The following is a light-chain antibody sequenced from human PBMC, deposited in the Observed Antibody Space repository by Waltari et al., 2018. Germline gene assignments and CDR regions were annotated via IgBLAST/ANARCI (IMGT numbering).Light chain of an antibody. CDR1: QSVLYSSNNKNY. J-gene: IGKJ1*01. CDR2: GAS. Sequence: DIVMTQSPDSLAVSLGERATFNCKSSQSVLYSSNNKNYLAWYQQKPGQPPKLLIYGASTREYGVPDRFSGSGSGTDFTLTISSLQAEDVAVYYCQQYLTSSWTFGQGTKVEIK. V-gene: IGKV4-1*01. CDR3: QQYLTSSWT.